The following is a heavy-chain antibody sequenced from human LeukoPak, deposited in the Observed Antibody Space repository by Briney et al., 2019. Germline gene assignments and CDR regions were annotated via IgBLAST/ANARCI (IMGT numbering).Heavy chain of an antibody. V-gene: IGHV3-23*01. CDR2: ISTSGGST. D-gene: IGHD3-3*01. Sequence: GGTLRLSCAASGFTFSSYGMSWVRQAPGKGLEWVSAISTSGGSTYYADSVKGRFTISRDNSKNTLSLQMNSLRAEDTAVYYCAKDHAIVFGIPGVYWGQGTLVTVSS. J-gene: IGHJ4*02. CDR1: GFTFSSYG. CDR3: AKDHAIVFGIPGVY.